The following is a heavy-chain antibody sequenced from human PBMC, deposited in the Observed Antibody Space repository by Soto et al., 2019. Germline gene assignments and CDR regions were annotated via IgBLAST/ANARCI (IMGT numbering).Heavy chain of an antibody. V-gene: IGHV3-21*01. CDR1: GFTFSSYS. CDR3: ARVSDGDYNYWYFDL. J-gene: IGHJ2*01. D-gene: IGHD4-17*01. CDR2: ISSSSSYI. Sequence: EVQLVESGGGLVKPGGSLRLSCAASGFTFSSYSMNWVRQAPGKGLEWVSSISSSSSYIYYADSVKGRFTISRDNAKNSLYLQMNSLRAEDTAVYYCARVSDGDYNYWYFDLWGRGTLVTVSS.